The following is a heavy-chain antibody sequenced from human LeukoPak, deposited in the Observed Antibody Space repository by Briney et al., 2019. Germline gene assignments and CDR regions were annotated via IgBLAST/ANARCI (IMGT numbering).Heavy chain of an antibody. J-gene: IGHJ4*02. D-gene: IGHD6-19*01. CDR1: GYTFSGYY. V-gene: IGHV1-2*02. CDR3: ARDRAAVAGQYFFDY. CDR2: IKPNSGDT. Sequence: APVKVSCKASGYTFSGYYMHWVRQAPGQGLEWMGWIKPNSGDTKYAKKFQGRVTMTRDTSINTAYMELSSLRSDDTAMYYCARDRAAVAGQYFFDYWGQGALVTVSS.